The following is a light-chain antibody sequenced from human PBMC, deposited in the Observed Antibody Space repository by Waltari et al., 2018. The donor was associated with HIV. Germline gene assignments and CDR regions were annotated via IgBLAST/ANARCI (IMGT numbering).Light chain of an antibody. Sequence: IQITQSPPSLPASLGDRVTITCRASQDIGNDLSWYQQKPGMAPRVLIYGAAISQTGVPARFSGSGSGAHFSLTISSLQAEDLATYYCLQDYSWPYTFGQGTKVEIK. CDR1: QDIGND. V-gene: IGKV1-6*01. J-gene: IGKJ2*01. CDR2: GAA. CDR3: LQDYSWPYT.